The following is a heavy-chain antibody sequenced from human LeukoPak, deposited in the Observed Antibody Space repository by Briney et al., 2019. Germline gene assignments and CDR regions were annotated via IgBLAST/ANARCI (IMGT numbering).Heavy chain of an antibody. V-gene: IGHV1-2*02. CDR3: ARGGGYIHFDY. CDR1: GYTFTSYG. J-gene: IGHJ4*02. CDR2: INPNIGGT. Sequence: ASVKVSCKASGYTFTSYGISWVRQAAGQGREWMGLINPNIGGTNYAQEFQGRVTMTTDTSISTAYMEVNSLISDDTAVYYCARGGGYIHFDYWGQGTLVTVSS. D-gene: IGHD5-24*01.